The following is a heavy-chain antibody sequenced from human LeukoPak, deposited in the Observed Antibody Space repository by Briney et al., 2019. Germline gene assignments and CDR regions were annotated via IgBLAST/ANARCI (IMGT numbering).Heavy chain of an antibody. J-gene: IGHJ4*02. CDR2: IYYSGCT. D-gene: IGHD3-16*02. CDR3: ARVPPNYVWGSYRLYFGY. CDR1: GGSSSSYY. Sequence: SETLSLTCTVSGGSSSSYYWSWIRQPPGKGLEWIGYIYYSGCTNYNPSLKSRVTISVDTSKNQFSLKLSSVTAADTAVYYCARVPPNYVWGSYRLYFGYWGQGTLVTVSS. V-gene: IGHV4-59*01.